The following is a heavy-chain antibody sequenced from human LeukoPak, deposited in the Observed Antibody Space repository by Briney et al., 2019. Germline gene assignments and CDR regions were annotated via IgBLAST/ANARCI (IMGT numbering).Heavy chain of an antibody. Sequence: PGGSLRLSCAASGFTFSSYGMHWVRQAPGKGLEWVAVISYDGSNKYYADSVKGRFTISRDNSKNTLYLQMNSLRAEDTAVYYCANPMVTTLPWGQGTLVTVSS. CDR3: ANPMVTTLP. V-gene: IGHV3-30*18. D-gene: IGHD4-17*01. J-gene: IGHJ5*02. CDR1: GFTFSSYG. CDR2: ISYDGSNK.